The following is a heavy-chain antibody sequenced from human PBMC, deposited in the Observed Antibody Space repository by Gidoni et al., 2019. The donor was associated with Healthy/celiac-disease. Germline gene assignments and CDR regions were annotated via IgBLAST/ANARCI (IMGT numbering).Heavy chain of an antibody. CDR2: LNSDGSST. Sequence: EVQPVEAGGGLVQPVGSLRLSCAASGFTFSSYWMHWVRQAPGKGRVGVSRLNSDGSSTSYADSVKGRFTNSRDNAKNTLYLQMNSLRAEDTAVYYCARDRQSYCGGDFYFPANYGMDVWGQGTTVTVSS. J-gene: IGHJ6*02. V-gene: IGHV3-74*01. D-gene: IGHD2-21*02. CDR1: GFTFSSYW. CDR3: ARDRQSYCGGDFYFPANYGMDV.